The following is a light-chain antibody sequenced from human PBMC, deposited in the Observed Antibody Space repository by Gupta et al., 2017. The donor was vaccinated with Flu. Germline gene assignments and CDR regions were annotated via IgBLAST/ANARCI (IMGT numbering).Light chain of an antibody. CDR3: QQRDSTPRT. J-gene: IGKJ1*01. CDR1: QSISSY. Sequence: DIQMTHSPSSLSASVGDRVTITCRASQSISSYLNWYQQKPGKAPKLLIYAASRWQSGVPSRFSGSGYGTDFTLTISRRQPEDFATYYCQQRDSTPRTFGQGTKVEIK. CDR2: AAS. V-gene: IGKV1-39*01.